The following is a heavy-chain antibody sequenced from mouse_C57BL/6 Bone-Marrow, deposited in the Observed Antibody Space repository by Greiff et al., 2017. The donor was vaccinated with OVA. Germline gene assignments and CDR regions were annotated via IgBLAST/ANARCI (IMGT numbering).Heavy chain of an antibody. J-gene: IGHJ2*01. CDR3: ARRRLGFDY. V-gene: IGHV1-61*01. D-gene: IGHD4-1*01. Sequence: VQLQQPGAELVRPGSSVKLSCKASGYTFTSYWMDWVKQRPGQGLEWIGNIYPSDSETHYNQKFKDKATLTVAKSSSTAYMQLSSLTSEDSAVYYCARRRLGFDYWGQGTTLTVSS. CDR2: IYPSDSET. CDR1: GYTFTSYW.